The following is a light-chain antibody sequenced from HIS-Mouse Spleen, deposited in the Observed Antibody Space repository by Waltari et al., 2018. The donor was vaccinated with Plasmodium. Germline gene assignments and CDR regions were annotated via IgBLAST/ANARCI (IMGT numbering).Light chain of an antibody. Sequence: QLVLTQSPSASASLGASVKLTCTLSSGHSSYAIAWHQQQPEKGPRYLMTRNSDGSHSKGDGIPDRFAGSSSGAERYLTISSLQSEDEADYYCQTWGTGMGVFGGGTKLTVL. CDR1: SGHSSYA. CDR3: QTWGTGMGV. V-gene: IGLV4-69*01. J-gene: IGLJ2*01. CDR2: RNSDGSH.